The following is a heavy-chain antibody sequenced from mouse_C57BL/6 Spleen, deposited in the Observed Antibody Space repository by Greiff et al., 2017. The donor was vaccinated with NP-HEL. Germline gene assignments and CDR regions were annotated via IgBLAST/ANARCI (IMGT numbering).Heavy chain of an antibody. CDR2: IDPSDSET. J-gene: IGHJ2*01. CDR3: ARVEITTRGIFDY. CDR1: GYTFTSYW. V-gene: IGHV1-52*01. Sequence: QVQLQQPGAELVRPGSSVKLSCKASGYTFTSYWMHWVKQRPIQGLEWIGNIDPSDSETHYNQKFKDKATLTVDKSSSTAYMQLSSLTSEDSAVYDCARVEITTRGIFDYWGQGTTLTVSS. D-gene: IGHD2-4*01.